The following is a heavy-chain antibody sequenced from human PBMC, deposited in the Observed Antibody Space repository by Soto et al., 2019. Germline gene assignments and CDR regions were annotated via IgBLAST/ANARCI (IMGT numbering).Heavy chain of an antibody. Sequence: ASVKVSCKASGYTFTSYGISWVRQAPGQGLEWMGWISAYNGNTNYAQKLQGRVNMTTDTSTSTAYMELSSLRSEDTAVYYCARGGRITMIVVPTGGMDVWGQGTTVTV. CDR2: ISAYNGNT. V-gene: IGHV1-18*01. D-gene: IGHD3-22*01. CDR3: ARGGRITMIVVPTGGMDV. J-gene: IGHJ6*02. CDR1: GYTFTSYG.